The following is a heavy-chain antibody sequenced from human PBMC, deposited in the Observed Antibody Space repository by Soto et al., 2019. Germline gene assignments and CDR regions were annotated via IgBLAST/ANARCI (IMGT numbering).Heavy chain of an antibody. V-gene: IGHV3-48*03. CDR3: ARGPYRNTYNWFDS. J-gene: IGHJ5*02. Sequence: GGFLRLSCAASGFIFSDYEINWVRQAPGKGLEWVSYISGSGLTIYYADSVKGRFTISRDNAKNSLYLQMNSLGVEDTAVYYCARGPYRNTYNWFDSWGQGTLVTVSS. CDR2: ISGSGLTI. D-gene: IGHD5-12*01. CDR1: GFIFSDYE.